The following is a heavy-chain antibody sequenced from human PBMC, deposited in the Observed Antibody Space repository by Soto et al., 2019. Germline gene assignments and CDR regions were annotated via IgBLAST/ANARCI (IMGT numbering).Heavy chain of an antibody. D-gene: IGHD1-26*01. CDR3: ARDPGYSGSYSTIDGMDV. CDR1: GYTFTGYG. J-gene: IGHJ6*02. V-gene: IGHV1-18*01. Sequence: ASVKVSCKASGYTFTGYGISWVRQAPGQGLEWMGWISAYNGNTNYAQKLQGRVTMTTDTSTSTAYMELRSLRSDDTAVYYCARDPGYSGSYSTIDGMDVWGQGTTVTVSS. CDR2: ISAYNGNT.